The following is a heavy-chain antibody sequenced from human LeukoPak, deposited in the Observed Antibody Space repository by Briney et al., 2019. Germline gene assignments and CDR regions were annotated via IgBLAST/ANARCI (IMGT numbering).Heavy chain of an antibody. CDR2: ISGSGGST. CDR1: GFTFSSYA. J-gene: IGHJ4*02. CDR3: AKPIAAAAEGGEGFY. V-gene: IGHV3-23*01. Sequence: GGSLRLSCAASGFTFSSYAMSWVRQAPGKGLEWVSAISGSGGSTYYADSVKGRFTISRDNTKNTLYLQMNSLRAEDTAVYYCAKPIAAAAEGGEGFYWGQGTLVTVSS. D-gene: IGHD6-13*01.